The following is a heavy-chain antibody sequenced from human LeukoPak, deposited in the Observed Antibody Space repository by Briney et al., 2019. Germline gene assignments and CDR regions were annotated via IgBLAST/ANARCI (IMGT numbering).Heavy chain of an antibody. CDR2: ISVYNGNT. CDR3: ARDQPTMVRGLIDPLDYYGMDL. D-gene: IGHD3-10*01. V-gene: IGHV1-18*01. Sequence: ASVKVSCKASGYTFNSYGITWVRQAPGQGLEWMGWISVYNGNTNSAQKLQGRVTLTTDTSTATAYMELRSLRSDDTAVYYCARDQPTMVRGLIDPLDYYGMDLWGQGTTVTVSS. CDR1: GYTFNSYG. J-gene: IGHJ6*01.